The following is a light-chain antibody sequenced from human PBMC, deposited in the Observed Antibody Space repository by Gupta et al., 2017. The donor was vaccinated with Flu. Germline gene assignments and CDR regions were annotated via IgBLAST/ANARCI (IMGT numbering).Light chain of an antibody. CDR1: SSNIVNNN. Sequence: SALTQPPPAPSTPRQTVTISCSGTSSNIVNNNVNWSQHLPGTAPKLLIYNTNPQSSGVPDRFSGSKSGTSASLAISGLQSEDEADYYCAAWDNSLNGVVFGGGPKLTVL. J-gene: IGLJ2*01. CDR2: NTN. CDR3: AAWDNSLNGVV. V-gene: IGLV1-44*01.